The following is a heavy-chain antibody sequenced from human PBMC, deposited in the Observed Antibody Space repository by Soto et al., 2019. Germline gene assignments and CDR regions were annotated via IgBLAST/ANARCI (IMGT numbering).Heavy chain of an antibody. CDR1: GFTFSDYY. J-gene: IGHJ3*02. Sequence: GGSLRLSCAASGFTFSDYYMSWIRQAPGKGLEWVSYISSSGSTIYYADSVKGRFTISRDNAKNSLYLQMNSLRAEDTAVYYCARERRDYYGSGDAFDIWGQGTMVTVSS. CDR2: ISSSGSTI. V-gene: IGHV3-11*01. CDR3: ARERRDYYGSGDAFDI. D-gene: IGHD3-10*01.